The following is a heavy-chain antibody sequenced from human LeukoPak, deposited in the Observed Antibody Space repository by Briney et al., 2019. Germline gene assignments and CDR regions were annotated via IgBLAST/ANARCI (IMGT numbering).Heavy chain of an antibody. CDR3: VREREGSNSEH. CDR2: IYSDGNT. D-gene: IGHD1-26*01. J-gene: IGHJ1*01. V-gene: IGHV3-53*01. CDR1: GFTFSSYS. Sequence: PGGSLRLSCAASGFTFSSYSMSWVRQAPGMGPEWVSTIYSDGNTYYPDSVKGRFTISRDGSKNTLYLQLNSLRTEDTAIYYCVREREGSNSEHWGQGTLVTVSS.